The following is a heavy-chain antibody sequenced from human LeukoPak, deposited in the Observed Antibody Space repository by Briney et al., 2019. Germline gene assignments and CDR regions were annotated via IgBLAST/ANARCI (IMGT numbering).Heavy chain of an antibody. Sequence: PGGSLRLSCAASGFTFDDYAMHWVRQAPGKGLEWVSGISWNSGSIGYADPVKGRFTISRDNAKNSLYLQMNSLRAEDTALYYCAKDMGSGWYGGVDYWGQGTLVTVSS. CDR3: AKDMGSGWYGGVDY. D-gene: IGHD6-19*01. J-gene: IGHJ4*02. CDR2: ISWNSGSI. CDR1: GFTFDDYA. V-gene: IGHV3-9*01.